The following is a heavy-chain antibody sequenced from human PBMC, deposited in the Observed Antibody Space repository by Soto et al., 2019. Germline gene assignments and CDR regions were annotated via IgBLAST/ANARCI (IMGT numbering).Heavy chain of an antibody. Sequence: PAETLSLTCAASGGSISSNYLSWIRQPPGKGLEWIGYIYYSGSTNYNPALKSRVTISVDTSKNQFSLKLSSVTAADTAVYYCARGGDYYDSSGYMDEYFQHWGQGTLVTVSS. CDR1: GGSISSNY. V-gene: IGHV4-59*01. CDR2: IYYSGST. D-gene: IGHD3-22*01. CDR3: ARGGDYYDSSGYMDEYFQH. J-gene: IGHJ1*01.